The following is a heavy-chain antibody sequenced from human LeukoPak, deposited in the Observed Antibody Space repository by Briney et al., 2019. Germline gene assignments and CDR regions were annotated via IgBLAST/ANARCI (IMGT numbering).Heavy chain of an antibody. V-gene: IGHV1-18*04. D-gene: IGHD6-19*01. CDR3: ARGPGIAVAGVFDY. Sequence: ASVKVSCKASGYTFTSYGNNWVRQAPGQGLEWLGWLSGYTGHTNYVQKIQGRVTMTTDTSTNTAYMELRSLRSDDTAVYYCARGPGIAVAGVFDYWGQGSLVTVSS. CDR2: LSGYTGHT. CDR1: GYTFTSYG. J-gene: IGHJ4*02.